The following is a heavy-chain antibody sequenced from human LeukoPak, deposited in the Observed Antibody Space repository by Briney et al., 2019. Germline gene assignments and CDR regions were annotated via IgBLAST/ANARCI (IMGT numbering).Heavy chain of an antibody. Sequence: ASVKVSCKASGYTFTSYGISWVRQAPGQGLEWMAWISAYNGNTNYAQKFQGRVTMTTDTSTSTAYMELKSLRSDDTAMYYCARKGFGSGSRGDDAFDIWGQGTMVTVSS. CDR3: ARKGFGSGSRGDDAFDI. CDR1: GYTFTSYG. J-gene: IGHJ3*02. V-gene: IGHV1-18*01. CDR2: ISAYNGNT. D-gene: IGHD3-10*01.